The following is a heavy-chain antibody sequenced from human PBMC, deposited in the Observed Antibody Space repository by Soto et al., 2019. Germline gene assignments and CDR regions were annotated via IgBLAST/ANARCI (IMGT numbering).Heavy chain of an antibody. Sequence: ASVKVSCKASGYIFTSYYIHWVRQAPGQGLEWMGRINPFEGSRMFAQSFQGRVTMTRDTSTSTVYMEVSSLRSEDTAVYYCSRVDPGETSPFDHWGQGTLVTV. CDR3: SRVDPGETSPFDH. D-gene: IGHD3-10*01. CDR2: INPFEGSR. V-gene: IGHV1-46*03. J-gene: IGHJ4*02. CDR1: GYIFTSYY.